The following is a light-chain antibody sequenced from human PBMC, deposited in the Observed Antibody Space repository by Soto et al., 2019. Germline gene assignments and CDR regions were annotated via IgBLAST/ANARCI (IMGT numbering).Light chain of an antibody. J-gene: IGKJ4*01. Sequence: EFVLTQSPGTLSLSPGERATLSCRASQSVSSSYLAWYQQKPGQPPRLLIYAASSRATGIPDRFSGSGSGTDFTLTISRLEPEDFAVYYCQQYGSSSLTFGGGTKVDIK. CDR3: QQYGSSSLT. CDR1: QSVSSSY. V-gene: IGKV3-20*01. CDR2: AAS.